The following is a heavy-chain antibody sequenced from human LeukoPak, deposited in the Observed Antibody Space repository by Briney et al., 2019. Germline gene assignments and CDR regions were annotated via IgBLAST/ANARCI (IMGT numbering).Heavy chain of an antibody. Sequence: PGGSLRLSCAASGFTFSSYGMHWVRQAPGKGLEWVAVISYDGSNKYYADSVKGRFTISRDNAKNSLYLQMTSLRAEDTAVYYCAREFADSWGQGTLVIVSS. J-gene: IGHJ4*02. CDR2: ISYDGSNK. V-gene: IGHV3-30*03. CDR1: GFTFSSYG. CDR3: AREFADS.